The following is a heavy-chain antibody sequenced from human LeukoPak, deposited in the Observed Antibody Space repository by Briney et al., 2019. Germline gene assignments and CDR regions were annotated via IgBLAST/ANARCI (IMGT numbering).Heavy chain of an antibody. Sequence: SVKVSCKASGGTFSTYAISWVRQAPGQGLEWMGGIVPIFGTPNYAQNFQGRLTITADESTSTAYMDLSSLRSEDTAMYYCTTSTGYYYVPGYWGQGTLVTVSS. CDR2: IVPIFGTP. V-gene: IGHV1-69*13. J-gene: IGHJ4*02. CDR1: GGTFSTYA. CDR3: TTSTGYYYVPGY. D-gene: IGHD3-22*01.